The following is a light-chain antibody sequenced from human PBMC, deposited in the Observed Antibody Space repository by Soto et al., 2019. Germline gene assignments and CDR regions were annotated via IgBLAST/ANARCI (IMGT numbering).Light chain of an antibody. J-gene: IGLJ2*01. CDR1: TSDVGLYNY. CDR3: SSYTSSDTLV. CDR2: EVS. Sequence: QSVLTQPASVSGSPGQSITISCTGTTSDVGLYNYVSWYQQHPGKAPKRMISEVSNRPSGVSNRFSGSKSGNTASLTISGLQAEDEADYYCSSYTSSDTLVFGAGTKVTVL. V-gene: IGLV2-14*01.